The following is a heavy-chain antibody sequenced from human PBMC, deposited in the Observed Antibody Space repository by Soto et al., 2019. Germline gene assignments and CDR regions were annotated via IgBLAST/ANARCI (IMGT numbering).Heavy chain of an antibody. D-gene: IGHD6-13*01. V-gene: IGHV1-2*02. Sequence: GASVKVSCKASGYTFTGYYMHWVRQAPGQGLEWMGWINPNSGGTNYAQKFQGRVTMTRDTSISTAYMELSRLRSDDTAVYYCARGGSWYGRWDYYYYGMDVWGQGTTVTVSS. J-gene: IGHJ6*02. CDR2: INPNSGGT. CDR3: ARGGSWYGRWDYYYYGMDV. CDR1: GYTFTGYY.